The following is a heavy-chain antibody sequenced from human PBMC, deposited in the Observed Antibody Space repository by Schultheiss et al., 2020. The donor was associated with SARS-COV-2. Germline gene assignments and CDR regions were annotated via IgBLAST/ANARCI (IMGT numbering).Heavy chain of an antibody. CDR1: GYTFTGYY. J-gene: IGHJ4*02. CDR3: ATYYYDLSY. D-gene: IGHD3-22*01. V-gene: IGHV1-2*06. CDR2: INPQSGGT. Sequence: ASVKVSCKASGYTFTGYYIHWVRQAPGQGLEWMGRINPQSGGTNYSQKFQGRVTMTRDTSISTVYMELGTLISDDTAIYYCATYYYDLSYWGQGTLVTVSS.